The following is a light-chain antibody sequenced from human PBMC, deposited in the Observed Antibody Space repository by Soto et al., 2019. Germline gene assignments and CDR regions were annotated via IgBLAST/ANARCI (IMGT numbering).Light chain of an antibody. Sequence: QSVLTQPGSVSGSPGQSVTISCTGSSSDVAKYEYVSWYQQNPGKAPKLLIYDVTKRPSGVPDRFSGSKFGNTASLNISGLRPEDDADYFCCSHAGSYTFVFGSGTKVTVL. V-gene: IGLV2-11*01. CDR2: DVT. J-gene: IGLJ1*01. CDR1: SSDVAKYEY. CDR3: CSHAGSYTFV.